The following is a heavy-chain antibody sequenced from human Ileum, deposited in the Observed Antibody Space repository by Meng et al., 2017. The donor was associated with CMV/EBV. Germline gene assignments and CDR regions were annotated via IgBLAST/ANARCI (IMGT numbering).Heavy chain of an antibody. Sequence: GSLRLSCAASGITVSSYAMSWVRQAPGKGLEWVSAISGSGITTYYGDSVKGRFTISRDNSKNTLYLQMNSLRAEDTAVYYRAKDCRMGGQGTLVTVSS. CDR1: GITVSSYA. J-gene: IGHJ4*01. CDR3: AKDCRM. CDR2: ISGSGITT. V-gene: IGHV3-23*01. D-gene: IGHD5-24*01.